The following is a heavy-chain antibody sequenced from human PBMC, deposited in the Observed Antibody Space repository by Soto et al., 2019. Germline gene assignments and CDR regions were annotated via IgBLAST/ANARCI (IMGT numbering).Heavy chain of an antibody. J-gene: IGHJ5*02. V-gene: IGHV4-39*01. CDR3: ARQSYFDGAGYYLGWFDP. CDR2: LNYGGTT. Sequence: SETLSLTCSVSGAFMTSSIYYWAWIRQAPGKGLEWIGSLNYGGTTYHSPSLEGRVTMSVDTSKKEFSLNVISVTAADTAIYYCARQSYFDGAGYYLGWFDPWGQGTLVTVSS. CDR1: GAFMTSSIYY. D-gene: IGHD3-22*01.